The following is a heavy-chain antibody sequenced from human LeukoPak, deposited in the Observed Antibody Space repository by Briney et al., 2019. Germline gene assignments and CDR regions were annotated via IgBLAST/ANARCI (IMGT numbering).Heavy chain of an antibody. D-gene: IGHD3-16*02. CDR3: ARVTGYDYVWGSYRYPKEFDY. Sequence: SETLSLTCAVYGLSFSGYYLNWIRQPPGKGLEWIGEINHSGSTNYNPSLKSRVTISVDTSKNQFSLKLSSVTAAHTAVYYCARVTGYDYVWGSYRYPKEFDYWGQGTLVTVSS. CDR2: INHSGST. CDR1: GLSFSGYY. J-gene: IGHJ4*02. V-gene: IGHV4-34*01.